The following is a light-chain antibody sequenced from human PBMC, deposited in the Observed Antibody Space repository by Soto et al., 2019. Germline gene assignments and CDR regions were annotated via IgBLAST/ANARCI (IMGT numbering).Light chain of an antibody. Sequence: QSVLTQPASVSGSPGQSITISCTGTSSDVGSYDLVCWYQQPPGKAHKLINYEDTQRPSGISSRFSGSKSGNAASLTISGLQAEDDAYYDSCSYAGSGNFVFGTGTKLTVL. V-gene: IGLV2-23*01. CDR2: EDT. CDR1: SSDVGSYDL. CDR3: CSYAGSGNFV. J-gene: IGLJ1*01.